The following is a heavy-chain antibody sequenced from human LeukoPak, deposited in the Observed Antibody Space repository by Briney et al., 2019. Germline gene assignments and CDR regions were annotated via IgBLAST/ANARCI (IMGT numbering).Heavy chain of an antibody. V-gene: IGHV3-48*01. J-gene: IGHJ4*02. CDR3: AREVYYGSGRRFDY. CDR1: GFTFSSYG. CDR2: ISLSGSAI. D-gene: IGHD3-10*01. Sequence: GGSLGLSCAASGFTFSSYGMSWVRQAPGKGLEWVSYISLSGSAIYYADSVKGRFTISRDNAKNSLFLQMNSLRVEDTALYFCAREVYYGSGRRFDYWGQGTLVTVSS.